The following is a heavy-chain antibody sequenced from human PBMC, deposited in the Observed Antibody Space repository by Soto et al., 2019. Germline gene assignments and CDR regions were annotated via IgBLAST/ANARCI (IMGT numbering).Heavy chain of an antibody. CDR1: GGSISSFY. D-gene: IGHD4-17*01. CDR2: IYPGVST. CDR3: ARDLPDYGLRSGANWFDP. Sequence: SLTCTVSGGSISSFYWSWTRQPAGKGLEWIWRIYPGVSTNYNASLKSRVTMSVDTSKNHFSRKLSSVTAADTAVYYCARDLPDYGLRSGANWFDPWGQGTLVTVSS. J-gene: IGHJ5*02. V-gene: IGHV4-4*07.